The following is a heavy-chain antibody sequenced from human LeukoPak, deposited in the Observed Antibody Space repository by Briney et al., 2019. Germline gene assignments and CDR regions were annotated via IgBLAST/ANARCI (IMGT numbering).Heavy chain of an antibody. CDR2: IYYSGST. Sequence: SETLSLTCTVSGGSISSGDYYWSWIRQPPGKGLDWIGYIYYSGSTYYNPSLKSRVTISVDTSKNQFSLKLSSVTAADTAVYYCARGKWELTVGMDVWGQGTTVTVSS. CDR3: ARGKWELTVGMDV. V-gene: IGHV4-30-4*01. D-gene: IGHD1-26*01. CDR1: GGSISSGDYY. J-gene: IGHJ6*02.